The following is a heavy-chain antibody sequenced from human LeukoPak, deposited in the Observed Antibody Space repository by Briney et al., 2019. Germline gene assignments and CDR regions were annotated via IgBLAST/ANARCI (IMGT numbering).Heavy chain of an antibody. CDR1: GGTFSSYA. Sequence: SVKVSCKASGGTFSSYAISWVRQAPGQGLEWMGGITPIFGTANYAQKFQGRVTITTDESTSTAYMELSSLRSEDTAVYYCARTTHDYDFWSGYSHYYYYYYMDVWGKGTTVTVSS. V-gene: IGHV1-69*05. D-gene: IGHD3-3*01. J-gene: IGHJ6*03. CDR3: ARTTHDYDFWSGYSHYYYYYYMDV. CDR2: ITPIFGTA.